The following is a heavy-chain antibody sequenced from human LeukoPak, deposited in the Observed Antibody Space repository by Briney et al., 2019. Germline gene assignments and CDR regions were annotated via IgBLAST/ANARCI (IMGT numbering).Heavy chain of an antibody. CDR3: ARDRYYYDSSGYSLDY. V-gene: IGHV4-4*07. CDR2: IYTSGST. Sequence: PSETLSLTCTASGGSISSYYWSWIRQPAGKGLEWIWRIYTSGSTNYNPSLKSRVTISVDTSKNQFSLKLSSLTAADTAVYYCARDRYYYDSSGYSLDYWGHGTLVTVSS. D-gene: IGHD3-22*01. J-gene: IGHJ4*01. CDR1: GGSISSYY.